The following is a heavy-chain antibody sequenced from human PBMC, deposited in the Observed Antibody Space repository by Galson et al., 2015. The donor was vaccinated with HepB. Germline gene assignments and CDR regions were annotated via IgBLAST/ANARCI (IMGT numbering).Heavy chain of an antibody. Sequence: SLRLSCAASGFTFSSYSMNWVRQAPGKGLEWVSSISSSSSYIYYADSVKGRFTISRDNAKNSLYLQMNSLRAEDTAVYYCARDIGDYGDYDDFDYWGQGTLVTVSS. CDR2: ISSSSSYI. D-gene: IGHD4-17*01. V-gene: IGHV3-21*01. J-gene: IGHJ4*02. CDR1: GFTFSSYS. CDR3: ARDIGDYGDYDDFDY.